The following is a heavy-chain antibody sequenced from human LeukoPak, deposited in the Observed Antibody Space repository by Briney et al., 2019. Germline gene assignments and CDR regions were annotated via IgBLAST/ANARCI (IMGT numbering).Heavy chain of an antibody. D-gene: IGHD2-15*01. CDR3: AREGYCGGGTCHSGAHFQH. Sequence: ASVKVSCKASGYTFTTYYMHWLRQAPGQGLEWMGIINLSGGQTTYAQNFQGRVTMTRDMSTNTVYMELSSLRSADTAVYYCAREGYCGGGTCHSGAHFQHWGQGTLVTVSS. CDR1: GYTFTTYY. J-gene: IGHJ1*01. V-gene: IGHV1-46*01. CDR2: INLSGGQT.